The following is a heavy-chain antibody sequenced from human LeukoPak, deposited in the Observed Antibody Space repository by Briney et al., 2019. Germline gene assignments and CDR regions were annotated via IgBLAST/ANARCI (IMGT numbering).Heavy chain of an antibody. D-gene: IGHD3-10*01. V-gene: IGHV3-30*01. J-gene: IGHJ4*02. CDR1: GFTFSSYA. Sequence: PGRSLRLSCAASGFTFSSYAMHWVRQAPGKGLEWVAVISYDGSNKYYADPVKGRFTISRDNSKNTLYLQMNSLRAEDTAVYYCARLGEAPLFDYWGQGTLVTVSS. CDR3: ARLGEAPLFDY. CDR2: ISYDGSNK.